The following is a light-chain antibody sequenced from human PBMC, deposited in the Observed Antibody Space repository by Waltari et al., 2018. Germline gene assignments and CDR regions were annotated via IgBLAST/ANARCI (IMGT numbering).Light chain of an antibody. CDR3: SSYAGDRTWV. V-gene: IGLV2-23*01. CDR2: DDI. Sequence: QPALTQPASVSGSLGQPITIPCMGASNDVGSYSLAPWYQHHPDKAPKLLIYDDIKRPSGVSDRFSGSRSGNTASLTISGLQAEDEADYFCSSYAGDRTWVFGGGTKLSVL. J-gene: IGLJ3*02. CDR1: SNDVGSYSL.